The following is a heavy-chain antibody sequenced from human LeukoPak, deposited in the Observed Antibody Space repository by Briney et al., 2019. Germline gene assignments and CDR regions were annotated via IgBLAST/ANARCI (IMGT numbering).Heavy chain of an antibody. V-gene: IGHV1-18*04. CDR2: ISAYNGNT. D-gene: IGHD3-10*01. Sequence: GASVKVSCKASGYTFTSYGISWVRQAPGQGVEWMGWISAYNGNTNYAQKLQGRVTMTTDTSTSTAYMELRSLRSDDTAVYYCARGGLRQVRGVTRIHTPRVDYWGQGTLVTVSS. J-gene: IGHJ4*02. CDR3: ARGGLRQVRGVTRIHTPRVDY. CDR1: GYTFTSYG.